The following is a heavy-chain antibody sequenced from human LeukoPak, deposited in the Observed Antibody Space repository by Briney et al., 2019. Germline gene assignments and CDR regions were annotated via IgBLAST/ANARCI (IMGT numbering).Heavy chain of an antibody. CDR3: AKDQWDSGLFDY. J-gene: IGHJ4*02. Sequence: GGSLRLSCAASGFTFSSYAMSWVRQAPGKGLEWVSAISGSGGSTYYADSVKGRFTIPRDNSKNTLYLQMNSLRAEDTAVYYCAKDQWDSGLFDYWGQGTLVTVSS. CDR2: ISGSGGST. D-gene: IGHD1-26*01. CDR1: GFTFSSYA. V-gene: IGHV3-23*01.